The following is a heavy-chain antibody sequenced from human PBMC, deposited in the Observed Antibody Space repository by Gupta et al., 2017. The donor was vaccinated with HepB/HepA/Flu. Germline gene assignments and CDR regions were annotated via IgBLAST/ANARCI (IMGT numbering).Heavy chain of an antibody. CDR1: NGSISSSDYY. D-gene: IGHD5-12*01. V-gene: IGHV4-30-4*01. Sequence: GPGLVKPSQTLSLTCTVSNGSISSSDYYWSWIRQPPGRGLEWIGNIYYTGSTYYNPSLKSRVTMSVDTSKNQFSLKLSSVTAADTAVYYCARTNKRGSMVATLFPDGMDVWGQGTTVTASS. CDR3: ARTNKRGSMVATLFPDGMDV. J-gene: IGHJ6*02. CDR2: IYYTGST.